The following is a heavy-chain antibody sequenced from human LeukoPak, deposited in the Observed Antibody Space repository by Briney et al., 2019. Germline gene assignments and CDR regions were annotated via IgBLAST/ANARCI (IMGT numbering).Heavy chain of an antibody. D-gene: IGHD6-13*01. CDR2: ISSSSSYI. CDR1: GFTFSSYS. V-gene: IGHV3-21*01. CDR3: ARVNVAAAGTRYDAFDI. Sequence: GGSLRLSCEASGFTFSSYSMNWVRQAPGKGLEWVSSISSSSSYIYYADSVKGRFTISRDSAKSSLYLQMNSLRAEDTAVYYCARVNVAAAGTRYDAFDIWGQGTMVTVSS. J-gene: IGHJ3*02.